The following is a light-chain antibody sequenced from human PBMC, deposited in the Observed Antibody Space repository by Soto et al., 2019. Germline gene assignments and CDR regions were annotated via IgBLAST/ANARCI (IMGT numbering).Light chain of an antibody. CDR3: QQSYSTPRT. CDR2: GAS. CDR1: QSVSSSY. J-gene: IGKJ1*01. Sequence: PVERVTLPCRASQSVSSSYLTWYQQKPGQAPRLLIYGASTRATGIPARFSGSGSGTDFTLTISSLQPEDFATYYCQQSYSTPRTFGQGTKVDIK. V-gene: IGKV3D-7*01.